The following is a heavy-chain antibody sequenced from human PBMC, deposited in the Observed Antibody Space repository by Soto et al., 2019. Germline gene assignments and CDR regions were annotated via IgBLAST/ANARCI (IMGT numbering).Heavy chain of an antibody. J-gene: IGHJ6*02. CDR1: GFTFSSYG. CDR2: IWYDGSNK. V-gene: IGHV3-33*01. D-gene: IGHD6-13*01. Sequence: VQLVESGGGVVQPGRSLRLSCAASGFTFSSYGMHWVRQAPGKGLEWVAVIWYDGSNKYYADSVKGRFTISRDNSKNTLYLQMNSLRAEDTAVYYCARDVLTAGGMDVWGQGTTVTVSS. CDR3: ARDVLTAGGMDV.